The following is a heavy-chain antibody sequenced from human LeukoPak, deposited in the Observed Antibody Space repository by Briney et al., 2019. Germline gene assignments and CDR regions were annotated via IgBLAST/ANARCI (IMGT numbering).Heavy chain of an antibody. CDR1: GFTFSSYE. CDR2: ISSSGSTI. J-gene: IGHJ6*04. Sequence: GGSLRLSCAASGFTFSSYEMNWVRQAPGKGLEWVSYISSSGSTIYYADSVKGRFTISRDNAKNSLYLQMNSLRAEDTAVYYCARSMVRGVIISFRYYGMDVRGKGTTVTVSS. CDR3: ARSMVRGVIISFRYYGMDV. V-gene: IGHV3-48*03. D-gene: IGHD3-10*01.